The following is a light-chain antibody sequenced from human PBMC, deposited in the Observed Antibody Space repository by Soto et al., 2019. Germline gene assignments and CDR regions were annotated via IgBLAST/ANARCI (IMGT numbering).Light chain of an antibody. CDR2: GAS. Sequence: EIVMTQSPATPSVSPGERATLSCRASQSVSSNLAWYQRTPGQAPRLLIYGASTRATGIPARFSGSGSGTEFTLTISSLQSEDFAVYYCQHYNNWWTFGQGTKVDIK. J-gene: IGKJ1*01. CDR1: QSVSSN. V-gene: IGKV3-15*01. CDR3: QHYNNWWT.